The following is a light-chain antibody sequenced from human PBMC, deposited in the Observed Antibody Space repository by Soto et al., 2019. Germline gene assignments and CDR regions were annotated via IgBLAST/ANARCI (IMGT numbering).Light chain of an antibody. J-gene: IGKJ1*01. CDR1: EDIRKE. CDR3: LQDHNYPRT. Sequence: AIQMTQSPSSLSASVGDMVTITCRASEDIRKELSWYQQKPGKAPNVLIYGASSSQSGVPSRFSGSGSGTDFTLTISSLQPEDFATYYCLQDHNYPRTFGQGTKVEVK. V-gene: IGKV1-6*01. CDR2: GAS.